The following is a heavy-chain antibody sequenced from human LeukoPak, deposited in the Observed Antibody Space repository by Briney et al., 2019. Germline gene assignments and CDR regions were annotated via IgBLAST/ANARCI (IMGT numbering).Heavy chain of an antibody. D-gene: IGHD2-15*01. Sequence: SETLSLTCTVSGASVSSGSYYWSWIRQPPGKGLEWIGYIYYSGSTNYNPSLKSRVTISVDTSKNQFSLSLSSVTAADTAVYYCARPLTYCSGGSCYGNWFDPWGQGTLVTVSS. J-gene: IGHJ5*02. CDR1: GASVSSGSYY. CDR3: ARPLTYCSGGSCYGNWFDP. CDR2: IYYSGST. V-gene: IGHV4-61*01.